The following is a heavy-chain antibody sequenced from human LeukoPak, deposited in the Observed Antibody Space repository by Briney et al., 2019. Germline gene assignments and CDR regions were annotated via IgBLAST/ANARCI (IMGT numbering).Heavy chain of an antibody. CDR1: GFTFSSYG. CDR2: ISYDGSNK. V-gene: IGHV3-30*18. CDR3: AKDLRGYRSGWYNWFDP. D-gene: IGHD6-19*01. J-gene: IGHJ5*02. Sequence: GGSLRLSCAASGFTFSSYGMHWVRQAPGKGLEWVAVISYDGSNKYYADSVKGRFTNSRDNSKNTLYLQMNSLRAKDTAVYYCAKDLRGYRSGWYNWFDPWGQGTLVTVSS.